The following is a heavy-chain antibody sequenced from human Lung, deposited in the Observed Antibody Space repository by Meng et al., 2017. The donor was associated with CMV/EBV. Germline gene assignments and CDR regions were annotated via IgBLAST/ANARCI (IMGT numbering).Heavy chain of an antibody. Sequence: XSVSGGPISSISYYWGWIRQPPGKGLECIGSMYYSGSTYYNPSLKSRVTISVDTSKKQISLKLSSVTAADTAVYYCARGYYSDSSGHYYANPHWFDPXGRGXLVTFSS. D-gene: IGHD3-22*01. CDR1: GGPISSISYY. CDR3: ARGYYSDSSGHYYANPHWFDP. V-gene: IGHV4-39*07. J-gene: IGHJ5*02. CDR2: MYYSGST.